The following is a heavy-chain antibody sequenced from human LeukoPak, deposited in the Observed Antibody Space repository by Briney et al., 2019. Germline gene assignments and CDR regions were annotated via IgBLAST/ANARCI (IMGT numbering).Heavy chain of an antibody. CDR2: INHSGST. D-gene: IGHD4-17*01. V-gene: IGHV4-34*01. CDR3: ARRTTVTTAVDY. J-gene: IGHJ4*02. CDR1: GGAFSGYY. Sequence: PSETLSLTCAVDGGAFSGYYWSWIRQPPGKGLEWIGEINHSGSTNYNPSLKSRVTISVDTSKNQFSLRLSSVTAADTAVYYCARRTTVTTAVDYWGQGTLVTVSS.